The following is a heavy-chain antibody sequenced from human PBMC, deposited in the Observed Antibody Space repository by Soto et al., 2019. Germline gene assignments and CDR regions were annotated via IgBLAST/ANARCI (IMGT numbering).Heavy chain of an antibody. CDR3: ARCPRSAGDYGLVSTLFDP. CDR1: GGSISSGDYY. V-gene: IGHV4-30-4*01. J-gene: IGHJ5*02. D-gene: IGHD4-17*01. CDR2: IYYSGST. Sequence: QVQLQESGPGLVKPSQTLSLTCTVSGGSISSGDYYWSWIRQPPGKGLEWIGYIYYSGSTYYNPSLKSRVTISVDTSKNQFSLKLSSVTAADTAVYYCARCPRSAGDYGLVSTLFDPWGQGTLVTVSS.